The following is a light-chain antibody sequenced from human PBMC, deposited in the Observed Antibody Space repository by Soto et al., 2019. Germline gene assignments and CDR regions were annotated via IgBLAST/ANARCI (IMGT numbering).Light chain of an antibody. V-gene: IGKV1-5*03. CDR3: QHYDSYPVT. CDR1: QSIGEL. Sequence: DIQMTQSPVTLSPSVGDRVAITCRASQSIGELLAWYQHKPGKAPKLLIYRASHLATGVPSRFSGSGSGTEFTFTISSLQPDDFATYYCQHYDSYPVTFGQGTNLEI. J-gene: IGKJ2*01. CDR2: RAS.